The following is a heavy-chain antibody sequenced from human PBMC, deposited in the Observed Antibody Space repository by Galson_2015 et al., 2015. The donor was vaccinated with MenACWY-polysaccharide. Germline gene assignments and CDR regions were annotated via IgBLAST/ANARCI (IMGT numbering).Heavy chain of an antibody. V-gene: IGHV3-21*01. Sequence: SLRLSCAASGFTFSSYSMNWVRQAPGKGLEWVSSISSSSSYIYYADSVKGRFTISRDNAKNSLYLQMNSLRAEDTAVYYCARVRVGGATGDDAFDIWGQGTMVTVSS. D-gene: IGHD1-26*01. J-gene: IGHJ3*02. CDR2: ISSSSSYI. CDR1: GFTFSSYS. CDR3: ARVRVGGATGDDAFDI.